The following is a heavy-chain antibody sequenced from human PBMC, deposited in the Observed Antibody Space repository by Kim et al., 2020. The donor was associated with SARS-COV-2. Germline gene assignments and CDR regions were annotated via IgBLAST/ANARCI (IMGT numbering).Heavy chain of an antibody. J-gene: IGHJ6*02. Sequence: GGSLRLSCAASGFTFSSYSMNWVRQAPGKGLEWVSSISSSSSYIYYADSVKGRFTISRDNAKNSLYLQMNSLRAEDTAVYYCARAGVILTGYYTVGVCYGMDVWGQGTTVTVSS. CDR2: ISSSSSYI. CDR3: ARAGVILTGYYTVGVCYGMDV. D-gene: IGHD3-9*01. V-gene: IGHV3-21*01. CDR1: GFTFSSYS.